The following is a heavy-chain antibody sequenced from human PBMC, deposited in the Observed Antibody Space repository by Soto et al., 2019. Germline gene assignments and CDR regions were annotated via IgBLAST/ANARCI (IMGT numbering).Heavy chain of an antibody. CDR3: ARDVDSNYGMDV. V-gene: IGHV4-30-2*05. D-gene: IGHD5-12*01. Sequence: SETLSLTCAVSGGSISSGGYSWSWIRQPPGKGLEWIGYIYHSGSTYYNPSLKSRVTISVDTSKNQFSLKLSSVTAADTAVYYCARDVDSNYGMDVWGQGTTVTVSS. CDR2: IYHSGST. J-gene: IGHJ6*02. CDR1: GGSISSGGYS.